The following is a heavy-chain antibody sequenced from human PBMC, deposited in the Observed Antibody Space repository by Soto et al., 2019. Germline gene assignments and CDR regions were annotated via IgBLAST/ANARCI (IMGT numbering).Heavy chain of an antibody. J-gene: IGHJ5*02. CDR3: ARGLFRQSWKRIDH. D-gene: IGHD3-9*01. CDR1: GYTFTDHS. Sequence: QVQLVQSGAEVKEPGASVKVSCRTSGYTFTDHSIKRERQAPGQEPEYMGWIHPNSGDTKYTERLQSRLTMTTDTSIGTAYVELRRLTSVDTAVHYFARGLFRQSWKRIDHKGQGTLVTVSS. CDR2: IHPNSGDT. V-gene: IGHV1-2*02.